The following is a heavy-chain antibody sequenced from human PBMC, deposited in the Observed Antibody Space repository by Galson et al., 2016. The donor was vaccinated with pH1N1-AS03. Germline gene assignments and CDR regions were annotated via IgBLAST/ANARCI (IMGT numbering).Heavy chain of an antibody. Sequence: SETLSLTCSVSGASISSFSYYWGWIRQPPGQGLEWIGSIYYTASTYYNPSLKSRVTMSVETSNNQFSLRVSSVTAADTAVYYCARHRGFDKDDAFDMWGQGTMVTVSS. CDR1: GASISSFSYY. V-gene: IGHV4-39*07. CDR3: ARHRGFDKDDAFDM. D-gene: IGHD3-10*01. J-gene: IGHJ3*02. CDR2: IYYTAST.